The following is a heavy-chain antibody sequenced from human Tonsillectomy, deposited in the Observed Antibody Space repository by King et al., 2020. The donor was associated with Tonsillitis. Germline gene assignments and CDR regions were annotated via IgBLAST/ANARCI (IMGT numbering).Heavy chain of an antibody. CDR1: GLTFSDQF. J-gene: IGHJ3*02. CDR2: TKNKAYSYAT. CDR3: AIAINFAFDI. V-gene: IGHV3-72*01. D-gene: IGHD3-9*01. Sequence: VQLVESGGGLVQPGGSLRLSCAASGLTFSDQFMDWVRQAPGKGLEWVGRTKNKAYSYATEYAASVKGRFTVSRDDSKNSLYLQMNSLKTEDTAVYYCAIAINFAFDIWGQGTLVTVSS.